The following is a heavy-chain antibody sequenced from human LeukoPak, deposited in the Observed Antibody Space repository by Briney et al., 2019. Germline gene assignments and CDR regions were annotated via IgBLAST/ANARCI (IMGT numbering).Heavy chain of an antibody. CDR2: INPSGGST. CDR1: GYTFTGYY. V-gene: IGHV1-46*01. Sequence: ASVTVSCKASGYTFTGYYMHWVRQAPGQGLEWMGIINPSGGSTSYAQKFQGRVTMTRDTSTSTVYMELSSLRSEDTAVYYCATLGGNFISDSYWGQGTLVTVSS. D-gene: IGHD4-23*01. J-gene: IGHJ4*02. CDR3: ATLGGNFISDSY.